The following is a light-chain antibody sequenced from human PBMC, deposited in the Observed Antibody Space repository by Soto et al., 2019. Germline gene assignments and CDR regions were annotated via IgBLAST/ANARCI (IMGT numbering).Light chain of an antibody. V-gene: IGLV2-14*01. CDR3: SSYTSSSTLYV. J-gene: IGLJ1*01. Sequence: QSVLTQPASVSGSPGQSITISCTGTSSDVGGYNYVSWYQQHPGKAPKLMIYDVSNRPSGVSNRFSGFKSGNTASLTISGLQAEDEADYYCSSYTSSSTLYVFGTGTKVT. CDR1: SSDVGGYNY. CDR2: DVS.